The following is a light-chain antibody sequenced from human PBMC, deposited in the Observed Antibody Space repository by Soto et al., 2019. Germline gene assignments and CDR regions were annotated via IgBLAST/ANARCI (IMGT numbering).Light chain of an antibody. CDR1: QSVSSN. CDR2: GAS. Sequence: EIVMTQSPATLSVSPGERATLFCRASQSVSSNLAWYQQKPGQAPRLLIYGASSRATGIPARFSGSGSGTDFTLTISSLQSEDFAVYYCQQYNKWPPRTLGQGTKVDIK. V-gene: IGKV3-15*01. CDR3: QQYNKWPPRT. J-gene: IGKJ1*01.